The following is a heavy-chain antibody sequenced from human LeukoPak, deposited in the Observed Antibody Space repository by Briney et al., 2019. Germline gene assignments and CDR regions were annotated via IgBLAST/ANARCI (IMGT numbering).Heavy chain of an antibody. Sequence: ASVKVSCKASGYTFTGYYMHWVRQAPGQGLEWMGWINSNSGGTNYAQKFQGRVTMTRDTSISTAYMELSRLRSDDTAAYYCAKGDSSSVPQKGPDYWGQGTLVTVSS. CDR1: GYTFTGYY. V-gene: IGHV1-2*02. J-gene: IGHJ4*02. CDR2: INSNSGGT. D-gene: IGHD6-13*01. CDR3: AKGDSSSVPQKGPDY.